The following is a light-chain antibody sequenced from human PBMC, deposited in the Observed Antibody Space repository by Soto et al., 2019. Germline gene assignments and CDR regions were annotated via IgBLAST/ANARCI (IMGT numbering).Light chain of an antibody. CDR2: SNN. CDR1: SSNIGSNT. CDR3: AAWDDSLNGVV. V-gene: IGLV1-44*01. Sequence: QAVVTQPPSASGTPGQRVTISCSGSSSNIGSNTVSWYQQLPGTAPKLLVYSNNLRPSGVPDRFSGSKSGTSASLAISGLQSEDEADYYCAAWDDSLNGVVFGGGTQLTVL. J-gene: IGLJ2*01.